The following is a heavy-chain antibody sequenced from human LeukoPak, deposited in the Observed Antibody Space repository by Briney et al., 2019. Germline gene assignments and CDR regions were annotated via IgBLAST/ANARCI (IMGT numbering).Heavy chain of an antibody. V-gene: IGHV3-21*01. D-gene: IGHD6-19*01. J-gene: IGHJ6*02. Sequence: GGSLRLSCAASGFTFSSYSMNWVRQAPGKGLEWVSSISSSSSYTYYADSVKGRFTISRDNAKNSLYLQMNSLRAEDTAVYYCAREGSYSSGWYSAYYYYGMDVWGQGTTVTVSS. CDR3: AREGSYSSGWYSAYYYYGMDV. CDR1: GFTFSSYS. CDR2: ISSSSSYT.